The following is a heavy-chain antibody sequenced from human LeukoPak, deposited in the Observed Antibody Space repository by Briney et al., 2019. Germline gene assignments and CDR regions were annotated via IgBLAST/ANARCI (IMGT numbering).Heavy chain of an antibody. CDR3: AKDMVRGFYGMDV. Sequence: GRSLRLSCAAFGFTFDDYAMHWVRQAPGKGLEWVSGISWNGGSIVYADSVKGRFTISRDNAKNSLYLQMNSLRAEDTALYYCAKDMVRGFYGMDVWGQGTTVTVSS. J-gene: IGHJ6*02. CDR1: GFTFDDYA. V-gene: IGHV3-9*01. CDR2: ISWNGGSI. D-gene: IGHD3-10*01.